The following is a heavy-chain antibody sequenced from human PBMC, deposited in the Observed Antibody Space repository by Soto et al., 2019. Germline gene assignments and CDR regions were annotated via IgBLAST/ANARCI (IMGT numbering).Heavy chain of an antibody. CDR3: AKGRSSTTFWSDYSFDY. J-gene: IGHJ4*02. CDR1: GFIFNTYA. D-gene: IGHD3-3*01. CDR2: ISGGGGST. Sequence: EVQLFESGGGGLVQPGGSLRLSCAASGFIFNTYAMTWVRQAPGKGLEWVSAISGGGGSTSYADSVKGRFTLSRDNSKNTLSLQMNSLRAEDTAVYYCAKGRSSTTFWSDYSFDYWGQGTLVTVSS. V-gene: IGHV3-23*01.